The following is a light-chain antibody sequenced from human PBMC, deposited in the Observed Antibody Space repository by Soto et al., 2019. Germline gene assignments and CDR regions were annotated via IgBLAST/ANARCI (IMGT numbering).Light chain of an antibody. V-gene: IGKV3-11*01. CDR1: QSISSY. Sequence: EIVLTQSPATLSLSPGERATLSCRASQSISSYLTWYRQKPGQAPRLLIYDASNRATGIPARFSGSGSGTDFTLTISSLEPEDFAVYYCQQRSTWPPTFGQGTKVEIK. J-gene: IGKJ1*01. CDR3: QQRSTWPPT. CDR2: DAS.